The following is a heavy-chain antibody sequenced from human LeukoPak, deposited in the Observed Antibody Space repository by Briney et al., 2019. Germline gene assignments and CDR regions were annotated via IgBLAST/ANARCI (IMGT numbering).Heavy chain of an antibody. V-gene: IGHV4-38-2*02. CDR1: GYSISSGYY. CDR3: ARRLVEFWSGYPTSRPFDY. D-gene: IGHD3-3*01. J-gene: IGHJ4*02. Sequence: PSETLSLTCSVSGYSISSGYYWGWIRPPPGKGREWIGNIYHSGSTYTNPSLKSRVTLSVDTSKNQFSLKLSSVTAADTAVYYCARRLVEFWSGYPTSRPFDYWGQGTLVTVSS. CDR2: IYHSGST.